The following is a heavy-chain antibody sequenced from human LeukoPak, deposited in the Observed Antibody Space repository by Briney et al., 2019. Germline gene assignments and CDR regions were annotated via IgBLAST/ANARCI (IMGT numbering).Heavy chain of an antibody. J-gene: IGHJ6*03. CDR2: ISSSSSTI. CDR3: AREADGNCSSTSCYIIRPYYYYYYMDV. V-gene: IGHV3-11*04. D-gene: IGHD2-2*02. Sequence: GGSLRLSCAASGFTFSDYYMSWIRQAPGKGLEWVSYISSSSSTIYYADSVKGRFTISRDNAKNSLYLQMNSLRAEDTAVYYCAREADGNCSSTSCYIIRPYYYYYYMDVWGKGTTVTVSS. CDR1: GFTFSDYY.